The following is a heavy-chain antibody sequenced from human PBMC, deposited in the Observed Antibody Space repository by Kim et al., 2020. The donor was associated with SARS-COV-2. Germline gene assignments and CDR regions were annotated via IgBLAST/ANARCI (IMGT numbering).Heavy chain of an antibody. J-gene: IGHJ3*02. V-gene: IGHV4-4*07. CDR3: ASIGSGSYSYAFDI. Sequence: SETLSLTCTVSGGSISSYYWSWIRQPAGKGLEWIGRIYTGGSTNYNPSLKSRVTMSVDTSKNQFSLKLSSVTAADTAVYYCASIGSGSYSYAFDIWGQGTMVTVSS. CDR1: GGSISSYY. CDR2: IYTGGST. D-gene: IGHD3-10*01.